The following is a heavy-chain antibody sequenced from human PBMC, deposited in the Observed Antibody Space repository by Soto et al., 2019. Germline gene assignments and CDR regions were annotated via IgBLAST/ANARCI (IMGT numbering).Heavy chain of an antibody. CDR1: GYSFTSYW. Sequence: GESLKISCKGSGYSFTSYWIGWVRQMPGKGLEWMGIIYPGDSDTRYSPSFQGQVTISADKSISTAYLQWSSLKASDTAMYYCARGVPYGDYVNAFDIWGQGTMVTVSS. CDR2: IYPGDSDT. D-gene: IGHD4-17*01. J-gene: IGHJ3*02. V-gene: IGHV5-51*01. CDR3: ARGVPYGDYVNAFDI.